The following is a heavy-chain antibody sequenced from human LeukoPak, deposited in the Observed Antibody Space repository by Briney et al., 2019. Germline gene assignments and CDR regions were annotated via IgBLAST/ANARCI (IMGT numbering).Heavy chain of an antibody. V-gene: IGHV3-30*02. CDR1: GITFSGFG. D-gene: IGHD3-10*01. CDR2: IRYDGSNK. Sequence: GGSLRLSCAASGITFSGFGMHWVRQAPGKGLEWVAFIRYDGSNKYYADSVKGRFTISRDNSKNTLYLQMNSLRAEDTAVYYCARTRITMVRGVNYMDVWGKGTTVTVS. CDR3: ARTRITMVRGVNYMDV. J-gene: IGHJ6*03.